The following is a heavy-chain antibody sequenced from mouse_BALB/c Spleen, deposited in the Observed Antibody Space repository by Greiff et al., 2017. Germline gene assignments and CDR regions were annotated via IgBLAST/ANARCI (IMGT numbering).Heavy chain of an antibody. Sequence: EVKLVASGGGLVQPGGSRKLSCAASGFTFSSFGMHWVRQAPEKGLEWVAYISSGSSTIYYADTVKGRFTISRDNPKNTLFLQMTSLRSEDTAMYYCNCFDDWGQGTTLTVSS. V-gene: IGHV5-17*02. CDR1: GFTFSSFG. J-gene: IGHJ2*01. CDR3: NCFDD. CDR2: ISSGSSTI.